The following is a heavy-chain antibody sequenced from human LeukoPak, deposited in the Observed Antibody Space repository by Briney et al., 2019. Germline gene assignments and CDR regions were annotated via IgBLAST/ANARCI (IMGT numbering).Heavy chain of an antibody. Sequence: GRSLRLSCAASGFTFSSYGMHWVRQAPGKGLEWVAVISYDGSNKYYADSVKGRFTISRDNSKNTLYLQMNSLRAEDTAVYYCAKGLYRGVVAYFDYWGQGTLVTVSS. J-gene: IGHJ4*02. CDR1: GFTFSSYG. CDR3: AKGLYRGVVAYFDY. CDR2: ISYDGSNK. V-gene: IGHV3-30*18. D-gene: IGHD3-3*01.